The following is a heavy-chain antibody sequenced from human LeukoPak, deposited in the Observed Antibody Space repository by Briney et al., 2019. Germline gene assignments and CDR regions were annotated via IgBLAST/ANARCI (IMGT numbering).Heavy chain of an antibody. V-gene: IGHV3-23*01. CDR2: INGIGVNT. J-gene: IGHJ4*02. Sequence: GGSLRLSCAASGFTFSSYAMSWVRQAPGKGLEWVSTINGIGVNTYYTDSVKGRFTVSRDNSKNTVYLQMNSPRAEDTAVYYCAKRRGCSGSSCYSDHWGQGTLVTVSS. CDR3: AKRRGCSGSSCYSDH. CDR1: GFTFSSYA. D-gene: IGHD2-15*01.